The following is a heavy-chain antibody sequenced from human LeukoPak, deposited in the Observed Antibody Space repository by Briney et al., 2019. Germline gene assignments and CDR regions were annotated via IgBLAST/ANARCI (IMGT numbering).Heavy chain of an antibody. CDR1: EFIFSTYV. CDR2: ISADGSST. CDR3: ARAKKIWSTLGD. D-gene: IGHD3-16*01. V-gene: IGHV3-30-3*01. Sequence: PGRSLRLTCTASEFIFSTYVMHWVRQAPGKGLEWVAVISADGSSTYYADSVRGRFTISRDNSKNTLFVQMNSLRPEDTAMYHCARAKKIWSTLGDWGQGTQVTVSS. J-gene: IGHJ4*02.